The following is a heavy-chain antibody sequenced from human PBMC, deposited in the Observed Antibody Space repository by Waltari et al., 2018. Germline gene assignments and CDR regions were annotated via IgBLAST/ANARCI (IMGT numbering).Heavy chain of an antibody. D-gene: IGHD5-12*01. CDR1: GGSISSYY. V-gene: IGHV4-59*01. CDR2: IYYSGSP. Sequence: QVQLQESGPGLVKPSETLSLTCTVSGGSISSYYWSWIRQPPGKGLEWIGYIYYSGSPNYNPSLKSRVNNSGDTAKNQFSLKLSSVTAADTAVYYWARGGGGDGYWEGSGPTFDYWGQGTLVTVSS. J-gene: IGHJ4*02. CDR3: ARGGGGDGYWEGSGPTFDY.